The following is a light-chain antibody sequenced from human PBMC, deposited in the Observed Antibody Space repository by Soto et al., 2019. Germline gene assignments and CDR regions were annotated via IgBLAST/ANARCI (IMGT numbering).Light chain of an antibody. CDR3: QHYNSYSEA. Sequence: DIQMTQSPSTLSAFVGDRVTITCRASQSIRTSLAWYQQKPGKAPKLLIYKASTLKSGVPSRFSGSGSGTEFTLTISSLQPDDFATYYCQHYNSYSEAFGQGTKVDIK. CDR2: KAS. CDR1: QSIRTS. V-gene: IGKV1-5*03. J-gene: IGKJ1*01.